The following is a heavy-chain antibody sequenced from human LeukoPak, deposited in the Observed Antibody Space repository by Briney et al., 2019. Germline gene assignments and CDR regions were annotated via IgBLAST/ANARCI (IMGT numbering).Heavy chain of an antibody. Sequence: SETLSLTCDVVADSMNEYYWSWIRQSPGGGLEWIGHIYRRGATNYIPSLRSRVTISVDKSNWQVSLTLKSVTAADTAVYYCVASYSTSSGVDHWGQGTLVTVSS. CDR2: IYRRGAT. CDR3: VASYSTSSGVDH. V-gene: IGHV4-4*09. CDR1: ADSMNEYY. D-gene: IGHD2/OR15-2a*01. J-gene: IGHJ4*02.